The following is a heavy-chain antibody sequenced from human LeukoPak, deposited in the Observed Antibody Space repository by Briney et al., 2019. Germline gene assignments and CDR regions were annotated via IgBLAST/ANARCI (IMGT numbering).Heavy chain of an antibody. V-gene: IGHV4-59*12. CDR1: GGSISSLY. CDR2: IYYTGST. Sequence: SETLSLTCSVSGGSISSLYWSWIRQPPGKGLEWIGYIYYTGSTNYNPSLKSRVTMFVDMSKNQFSLRLSSVTAADTAVYYCARTAGWSYGFDYWGQGTLVTVSS. J-gene: IGHJ4*02. CDR3: ARTAGWSYGFDY. D-gene: IGHD5-18*01.